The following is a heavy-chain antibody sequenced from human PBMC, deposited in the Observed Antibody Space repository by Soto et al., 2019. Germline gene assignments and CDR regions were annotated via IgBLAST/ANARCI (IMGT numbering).Heavy chain of an antibody. Sequence: SETLSLTCTVSGGSVSSGSYYWSWIRQPPGKGLGWIGYIYYSGSTNYNPSLKSRVTISVDTSKNQFSLKLSSVTAADTAVYYCARDRRDYVWGSYRYTITPYYGMDVWGQGTTVTVSS. D-gene: IGHD3-16*02. V-gene: IGHV4-61*01. CDR3: ARDRRDYVWGSYRYTITPYYGMDV. CDR2: IYYSGST. J-gene: IGHJ6*02. CDR1: GGSVSSGSYY.